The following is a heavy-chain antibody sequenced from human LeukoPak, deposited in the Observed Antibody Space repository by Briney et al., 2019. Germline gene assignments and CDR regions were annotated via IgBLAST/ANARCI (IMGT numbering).Heavy chain of an antibody. J-gene: IGHJ4*02. D-gene: IGHD5-24*01. CDR3: ARASFQRWLQLGGD. CDR1: GFTFSTYS. V-gene: IGHV3-48*02. Sequence: GGSLRLSCTASGFTFSTYSMNWVRQAPGKGLEWVSYISSSSSTIYYADSVKGRFTISRDNAKNSLYLQMNSLRDEDTAVYYCARASFQRWLQLGGDWGQGALVTVST. CDR2: ISSSSSTI.